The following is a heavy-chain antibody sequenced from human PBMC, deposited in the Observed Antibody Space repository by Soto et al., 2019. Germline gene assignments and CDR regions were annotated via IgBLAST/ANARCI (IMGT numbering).Heavy chain of an antibody. CDR2: INAGNGNT. CDR3: ALSSAAPNRYYFEY. J-gene: IGHJ4*02. V-gene: IGHV1-3*01. D-gene: IGHD2-15*01. Sequence: ASVTVSCKASGYTFTSYAMHWVRPAPGQRLEWMGWINAGNGNTKYSLKFQGRVTITRDTSASTAYMELSSLRSEDTAVYYCALSSAAPNRYYFEYWGQGTLVTGSS. CDR1: GYTFTSYA.